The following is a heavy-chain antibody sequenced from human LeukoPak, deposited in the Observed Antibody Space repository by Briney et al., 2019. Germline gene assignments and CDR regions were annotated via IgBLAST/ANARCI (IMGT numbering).Heavy chain of an antibody. CDR1: GFTFSSYS. CDR2: ISSSSSTI. D-gene: IGHD1-26*01. CDR3: ARDLSGSYSEGAFDI. Sequence: GGSMRLSCAASGFTFSSYSMNWVRQAPGKGLEWVSYISSSSSTIYYADSVKGRFTISRDNAKNSLYPQMNSLRAEDTAVYYCARDLSGSYSEGAFDIWGQGTMVTVSS. J-gene: IGHJ3*02. V-gene: IGHV3-48*04.